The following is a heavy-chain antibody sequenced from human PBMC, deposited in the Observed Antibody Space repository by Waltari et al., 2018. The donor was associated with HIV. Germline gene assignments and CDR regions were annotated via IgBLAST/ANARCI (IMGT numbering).Heavy chain of an antibody. D-gene: IGHD2-8*01. J-gene: IGHJ6*02. CDR1: GGSVINSDYY. Sequence: QLQLQQSGPGLVKPSETLSLTCTVSGGSVINSDYYWDFIRQSPGKGLEWIGNIYYTGTTFYTPSLKSRFTMSADLSRNQFSLRLNSVTAADTAIYYCARRPRMAAFYLYYGMDVWGQGTTVTVSS. CDR2: IYYTGTT. V-gene: IGHV4-39*01. CDR3: ARRPRMAAFYLYYGMDV.